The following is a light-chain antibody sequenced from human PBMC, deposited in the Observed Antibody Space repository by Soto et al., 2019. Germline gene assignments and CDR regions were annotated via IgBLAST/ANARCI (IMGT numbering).Light chain of an antibody. CDR1: QSVSSNY. Sequence: IVVTQSPGTVSLTPGERATFSCRASQSVSSNYLAWYQQKPGQAPRLLIYGAFKRATGIPDRFSGSGSGTDFTLTISRMEPEDFAVYCCQQYGSSPRPFGQGTKVAIK. CDR3: QQYGSSPRP. J-gene: IGKJ1*01. CDR2: GAF. V-gene: IGKV3-20*01.